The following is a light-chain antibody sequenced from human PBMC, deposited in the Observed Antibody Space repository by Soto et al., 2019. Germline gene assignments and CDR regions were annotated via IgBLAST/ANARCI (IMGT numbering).Light chain of an antibody. CDR1: QDISNY. Sequence: DIQMTQSPSSLSASVGDRVTITCQASQDISNYLNWYQQKPGKAPKLLIYDASNLETGVPSRFSGSGSGTDFTFTISSLQPEDIATYYCQQRSSWPITFGQGTRLEIK. V-gene: IGKV1-33*01. CDR2: DAS. J-gene: IGKJ5*01. CDR3: QQRSSWPIT.